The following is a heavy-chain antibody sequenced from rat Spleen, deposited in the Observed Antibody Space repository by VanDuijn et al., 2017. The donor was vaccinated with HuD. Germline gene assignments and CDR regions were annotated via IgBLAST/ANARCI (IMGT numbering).Heavy chain of an antibody. J-gene: IGHJ3*01. D-gene: IGHD1-4*01. V-gene: IGHV5-19*01. CDR1: GFSFSNYG. CDR3: ARVGTRVSRFAY. Sequence: EVQLVESGGGLVQPGRSLKLSCSASGFSFSNYGMHWIRQAPGKGLEWVASITNTGGSTYYRDSVKGRFTISRDNAKNTLNLQMDSLRSEDTATYYCARVGTRVSRFAYWGQGTLVTVSS. CDR2: ITNTGGST.